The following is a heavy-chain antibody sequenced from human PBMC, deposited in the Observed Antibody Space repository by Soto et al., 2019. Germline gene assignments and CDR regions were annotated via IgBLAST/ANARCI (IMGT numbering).Heavy chain of an antibody. CDR3: ARESKGMVYARNDAFDI. CDR1: GGSISSGGYY. Sequence: SETLSLTCTVSGGSISSGGYYWSWIRQHPGKGLEWIGYIYYSGSTYYNPSLKSRVTISVDTSKNQFSLKLSSVTAADTAVYYCARESKGMVYARNDAFDIWGQGTMVTVSS. J-gene: IGHJ3*02. CDR2: IYYSGST. V-gene: IGHV4-31*03. D-gene: IGHD2-8*01.